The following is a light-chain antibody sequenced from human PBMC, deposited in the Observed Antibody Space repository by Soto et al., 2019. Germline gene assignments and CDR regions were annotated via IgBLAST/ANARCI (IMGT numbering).Light chain of an antibody. V-gene: IGLV2-14*01. CDR1: SSDVGSYSH. Sequence: QSALTQPASVSGSPGQSITISCSGTSSDVGSYSHVAWYQQFPGKTPKLIIYEVTYRPSGVSHRFSASKSGNTASLTISGLQAGDEAYYHCISYTGSSTSYVFGTGTKVTVL. CDR3: ISYTGSSTSYV. CDR2: EVT. J-gene: IGLJ1*01.